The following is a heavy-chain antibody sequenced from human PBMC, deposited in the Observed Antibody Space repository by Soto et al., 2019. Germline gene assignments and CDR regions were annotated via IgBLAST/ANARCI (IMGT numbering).Heavy chain of an antibody. D-gene: IGHD4-4*01. V-gene: IGHV1-24*01. CDR2: FDPEDGET. J-gene: IGHJ4*02. Sequence: GAPVEGCCEVSRYTLTEISRHWVCQAPGKGLEWMGGFDPEDGETIYAQKFQGRVTMTEDTSTDTAYMELSSLRSEDTAVYYCATGNDYSSSRHDYWGQGTLVTVSS. CDR3: ATGNDYSSSRHDY. CDR1: RYTLTEIS.